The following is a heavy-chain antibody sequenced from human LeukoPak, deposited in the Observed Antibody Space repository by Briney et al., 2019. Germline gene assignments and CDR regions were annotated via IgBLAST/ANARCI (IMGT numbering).Heavy chain of an antibody. D-gene: IGHD4-17*01. CDR3: ARLMTRVTTLNP. J-gene: IGHJ5*02. Sequence: SETLSLTCTVSGCSISSYYWRWIRQPPGKGVEEFGDIYYSGSTNYNPSLKSRVTISVDTSQNQFYLKLSSVPAADTAVYYCARLMTRVTTLNPWGQGTLVTVSS. V-gene: IGHV4-59*01. CDR1: GCSISSYY. CDR2: IYYSGST.